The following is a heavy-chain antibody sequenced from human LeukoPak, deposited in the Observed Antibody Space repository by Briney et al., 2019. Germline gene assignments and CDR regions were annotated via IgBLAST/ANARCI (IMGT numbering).Heavy chain of an antibody. V-gene: IGHV1-46*01. CDR3: ARSYMIIDPFDP. J-gene: IGHJ5*02. CDR2: IIPSGGFT. D-gene: IGHD3-22*01. Sequence: GASVKVSCKASGYTFSNYYIHWVRQAPGQGLEWMGLIIPSGGFTTYAQKFQGRITMTRDTSTSTVYMELSSLRSEDTALYYCARSYMIIDPFDPWGQGTLVTVSS. CDR1: GYTFSNYY.